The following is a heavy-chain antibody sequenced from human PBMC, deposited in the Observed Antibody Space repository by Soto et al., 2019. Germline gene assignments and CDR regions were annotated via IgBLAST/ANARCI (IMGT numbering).Heavy chain of an antibody. J-gene: IGHJ4*02. V-gene: IGHV4-39*01. CDR2: IYYSGST. Sequence: SETLSLTCTVSGGSISSSSYYWGWIRQPPGKGLEWIGSIYYSGSTYYNPSLKSRVTISVDTSKNQFSLKLSSVTAADTAVYYCARHGKIGETIDYWGQGTLVTVSS. CDR1: GGSISSSSYY. CDR3: ARHGKIGETIDY. D-gene: IGHD3-16*01.